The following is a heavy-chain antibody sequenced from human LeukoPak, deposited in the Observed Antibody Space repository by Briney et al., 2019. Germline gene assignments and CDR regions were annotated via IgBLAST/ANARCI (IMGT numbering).Heavy chain of an antibody. V-gene: IGHV3-9*01. CDR3: AKVPCSTSCYVGWFDP. Sequence: PGGSLRLSCAASGFTFDDYAMHWVRQAPGKGLEWVSGISWNSGSIGYADSVKGRFTISRDNAKNSLYLQMNSLRAEDTALYYCAKVPCSTSCYVGWFDPWGQGTLVTVSS. CDR2: ISWNSGSI. D-gene: IGHD2-2*01. CDR1: GFTFDDYA. J-gene: IGHJ5*02.